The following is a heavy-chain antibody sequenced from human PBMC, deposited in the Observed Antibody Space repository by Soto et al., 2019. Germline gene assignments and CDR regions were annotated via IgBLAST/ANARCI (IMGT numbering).Heavy chain of an antibody. J-gene: IGHJ6*03. CDR1: GFTFSSYD. V-gene: IGHV3-13*01. Sequence: GGSLRLSCAASGFTFSSYDMHWVRQATGKGLEWVSAIGTAGATYYPGSVNGRFTISRENAKNSLYLHMNSLRAGDTAVYYCARVKRGSGSYYKGGSYYYMDVWGKGTTVTVSS. CDR2: IGTAGAT. D-gene: IGHD3-10*01. CDR3: ARVKRGSGSYYKGGSYYYMDV.